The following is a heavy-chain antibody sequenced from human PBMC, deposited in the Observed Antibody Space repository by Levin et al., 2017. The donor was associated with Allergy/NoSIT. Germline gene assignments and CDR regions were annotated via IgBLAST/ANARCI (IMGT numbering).Heavy chain of an antibody. D-gene: IGHD6-13*01. CDR2: ISYDGSNK. CDR1: GFTFSSYT. Sequence: AGGSLRLSCAASGFTFSSYTMHWVRQAPGKGLEWVAVISYDGSNKYYADSVKGRFTISRDNSKSTLYLQMNSLRVEDTAVYYCARDLVAVGIEGYWGQGTLVTVSS. CDR3: ARDLVAVGIEGY. V-gene: IGHV3-30-3*01. J-gene: IGHJ4*02.